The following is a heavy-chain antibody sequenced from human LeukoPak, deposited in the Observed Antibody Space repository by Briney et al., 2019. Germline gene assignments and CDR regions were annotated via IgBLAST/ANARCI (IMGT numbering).Heavy chain of an antibody. CDR3: AKDHSLGGGFWSGYYDAFDI. CDR2: IYSGGTT. Sequence: GGSLRLSCAASGFTVRSNYMNWVRQAPGKGLEWVSVIYSGGTTYYADSVKGRFTISRDNSKNTLYLQMNSLRAEDTAVYYCAKDHSLGGGFWSGYYDAFDIWGQGTMVTVSS. CDR1: GFTVRSNY. D-gene: IGHD3-3*01. J-gene: IGHJ3*02. V-gene: IGHV3-53*01.